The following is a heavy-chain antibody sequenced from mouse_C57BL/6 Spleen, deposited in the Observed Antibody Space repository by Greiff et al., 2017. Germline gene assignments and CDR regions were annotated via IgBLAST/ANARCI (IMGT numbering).Heavy chain of an antibody. Sequence: VQLQQPGAELVKPGASVKLSCKASGYTFTSYWMHWVKQRPGQGLEWIGMIHPNSGSSNYNEKFKSKATLTVDKSSSTAYMQLSSLTSEDSAVYYCARDGDCYPNYFDYWGQCTTLTVSS. CDR1: GYTFTSYW. CDR3: ARDGDCYPNYFDY. CDR2: IHPNSGSS. V-gene: IGHV1-64*01. D-gene: IGHD2-3*01. J-gene: IGHJ2*01.